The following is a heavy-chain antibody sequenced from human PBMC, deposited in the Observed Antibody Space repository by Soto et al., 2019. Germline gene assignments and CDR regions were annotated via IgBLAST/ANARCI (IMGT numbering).Heavy chain of an antibody. CDR3: ARDRGSYALDY. V-gene: IGHV1-18*01. Sequence: QVQLVQSGAEVKKPGASVKVSCKASGYTFTSYGISWVRQAPGQGLEWMGWISAYNGNTNYAQKLQGRVTMTTDTPTSTAYMEPRSLRSDDTAVASSARDRGSYALDYWGKGTLLTVPS. J-gene: IGHJ4*02. CDR1: GYTFTSYG. D-gene: IGHD1-26*01. CDR2: ISAYNGNT.